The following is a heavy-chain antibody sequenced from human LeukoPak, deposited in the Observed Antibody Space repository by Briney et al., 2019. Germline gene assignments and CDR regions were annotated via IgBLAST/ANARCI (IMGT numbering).Heavy chain of an antibody. D-gene: IGHD3-3*01. CDR2: ISYDGSNK. J-gene: IGHJ6*02. CDR1: GFTFSSYG. CDR3: AKDGGGSLEWLPPMDV. V-gene: IGHV3-30*18. Sequence: GGSLRLSCAASGFTFSSYGMHWVRQAPGKGLEWVAVISYDGSNKYYADSVKGRFTISRDNSKNTLYLQMNSLRAEDTAVYYCAKDGGGSLEWLPPMDVWGRGTTVTVSS.